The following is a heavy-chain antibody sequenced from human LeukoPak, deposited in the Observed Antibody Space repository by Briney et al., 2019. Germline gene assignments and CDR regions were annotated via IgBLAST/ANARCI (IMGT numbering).Heavy chain of an antibody. D-gene: IGHD4-17*01. J-gene: IGHJ5*02. Sequence: PGRSLRLSCAASGFTFSSYAMHWVRQAPGKGLEWVAVISYDGSNKYYADSVKGRFTISRDNSKNTLYLQMNSLRAEDTAVYYCARDYMYGDPWFDPWGQGTLVTVSS. V-gene: IGHV3-30*04. CDR1: GFTFSSYA. CDR2: ISYDGSNK. CDR3: ARDYMYGDPWFDP.